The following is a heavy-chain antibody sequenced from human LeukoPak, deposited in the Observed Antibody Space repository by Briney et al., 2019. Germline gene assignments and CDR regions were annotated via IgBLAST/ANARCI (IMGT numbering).Heavy chain of an antibody. V-gene: IGHV6-1*01. CDR1: GDSVSSDSAA. D-gene: IGHD1-26*01. J-gene: IGHJ4*02. CDR3: ARDLEGATYFDH. Sequence: SQTLSLTCAISGDSVSSDSAAWNWIRQSPSRGLEWLGSTCYRSNWYNDYAVSVKSRITITPDTSKNQFSLQLNSLTPEDTAVYYCARDLEGATYFDHWGQGTLVTVSS. CDR2: TCYRSNWYN.